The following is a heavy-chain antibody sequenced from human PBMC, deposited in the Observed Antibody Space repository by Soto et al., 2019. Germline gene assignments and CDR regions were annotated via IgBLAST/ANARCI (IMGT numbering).Heavy chain of an antibody. D-gene: IGHD2-2*01. CDR3: ARYRLAPDLSDWDY. Sequence: EVQLVESGGGLVQPGQSLRLSCTGSGFTLGAYAMSWVRQAPGKGLEWVGSIRSRAYGGTTEYAASVKGRFTISRDASKSIAYLQMNSLKTEDTAVSYCARYRLAPDLSDWDYWGQGTLVTVSS. CDR2: IRSRAYGGTT. CDR1: GFTLGAYA. V-gene: IGHV3-49*04. J-gene: IGHJ4*02.